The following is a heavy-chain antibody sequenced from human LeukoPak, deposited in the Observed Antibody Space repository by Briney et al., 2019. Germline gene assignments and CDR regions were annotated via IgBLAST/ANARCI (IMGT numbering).Heavy chain of an antibody. CDR3: AKEGLRKLDY. CDR1: GFTFSSYG. V-gene: IGHV3-33*06. J-gene: IGHJ4*02. Sequence: PGRSLRLSCAASGFTFSSYGMHWVRQAPGKGLEWVAVIWYDGSNKYYADSVKGRFTISRDNSKNTLYLQVNSLRAEDTAVYYCAKEGLRKLDYWGQGTLVTVSS. D-gene: IGHD3-16*01. CDR2: IWYDGSNK.